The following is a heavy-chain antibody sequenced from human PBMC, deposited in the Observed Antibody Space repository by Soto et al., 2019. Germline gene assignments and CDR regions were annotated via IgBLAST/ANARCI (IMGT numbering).Heavy chain of an antibody. CDR2: ISYSGST. CDR1: GGSVSSSSYY. V-gene: IGHV4-61*01. CDR3: ARWPNWFDP. Sequence: QVQLQESGPGLVKPSETLSLTCTVSGGSVSSSSYYWSWIRQPPGKGLEWIGYISYSGSTNYNPSLKSRVTISVNTSKNQFSLKVRSVRAADTAVYYCARWPNWFDPWGLGTLVTVSS. J-gene: IGHJ5*02.